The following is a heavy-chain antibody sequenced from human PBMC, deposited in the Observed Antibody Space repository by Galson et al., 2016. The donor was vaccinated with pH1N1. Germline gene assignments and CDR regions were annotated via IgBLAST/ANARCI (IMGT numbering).Heavy chain of an antibody. CDR3: AHKEVMITNAFYF. J-gene: IGHJ3*01. Sequence: PALVKPTQTLTLTCTFSGFSISSSGMGVGWIRQPPGKALEWLAVIYWDDDKRYSPSLKSRLTITKDTSKNHVVLTMTNMDPMDTATYYCAHKEVMITNAFYFWDQGTMVSVSS. CDR2: IYWDDDK. V-gene: IGHV2-5*02. CDR1: GFSISSSGMG. D-gene: IGHD3-16*01.